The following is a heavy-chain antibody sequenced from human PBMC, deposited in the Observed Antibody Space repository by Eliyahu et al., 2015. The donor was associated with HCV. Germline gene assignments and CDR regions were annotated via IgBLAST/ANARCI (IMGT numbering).Heavy chain of an antibody. CDR1: GFTFSSXE. CDR2: ISSSGSTI. Sequence: EVQLVESGGGLVQPGGSLRLSCAASGFTFSSXEMNWVRQAPGKGLGWVSYISSSGSTIYYADSVKGRFTISRDNAKNSLYLQMNSLRAEDTAVYYCARSNRADIVVVVAATAYGMDVWGQGTTVTVSS. CDR3: ARSNRADIVVVVAATAYGMDV. D-gene: IGHD2-15*01. J-gene: IGHJ6*02. V-gene: IGHV3-48*03.